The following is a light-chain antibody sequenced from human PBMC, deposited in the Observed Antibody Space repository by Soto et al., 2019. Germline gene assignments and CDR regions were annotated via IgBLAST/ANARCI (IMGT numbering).Light chain of an antibody. V-gene: IGLV2-8*01. CDR3: SSYAGSNYV. J-gene: IGLJ1*01. CDR1: SSDVGGYNY. Sequence: QSALTQPPSASGSPGQSVTISCTGTSSDVGGYNYVSWYQQHPGKAPKLMIYEVSKRPSGVPDRFSGFKSGNTASLTVSGLQAEDEADYYCSSYAGSNYVFGTGTKLTVL. CDR2: EVS.